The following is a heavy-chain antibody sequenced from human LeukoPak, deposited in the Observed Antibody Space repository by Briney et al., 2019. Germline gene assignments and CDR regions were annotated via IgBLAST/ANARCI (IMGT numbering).Heavy chain of an antibody. J-gene: IGHJ5*02. V-gene: IGHV1-2*02. Sequence: ASVKVSCKASGYTFTGYYMQWVRQAPRQGLEWMGWINPNSGGTNYAQKFQGRVTMTRDTSISTAYMELSRLRSDDTAVYYCASSGDCCNWFDPWGQGTLVTVSS. CDR3: ASSGDCCNWFDP. CDR2: INPNSGGT. CDR1: GYTFTGYY. D-gene: IGHD2-21*02.